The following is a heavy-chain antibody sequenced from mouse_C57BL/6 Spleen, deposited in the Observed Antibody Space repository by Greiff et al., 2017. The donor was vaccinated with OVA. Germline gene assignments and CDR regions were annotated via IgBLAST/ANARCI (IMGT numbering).Heavy chain of an antibody. CDR1: GYTFTSYW. J-gene: IGHJ3*01. Sequence: VKLQQPGAELVKPGASVKLSCKASGYTFTSYWMHWVKQRPGQGLEWIGMIHPNSGSTNYNEKFKSKATLTVDKSSSTAYMQLSSLTSEDSAVYYCARDSSYWFAYWGQGTLVTVSA. D-gene: IGHD1-1*01. CDR3: ARDSSYWFAY. V-gene: IGHV1-64*01. CDR2: IHPNSGST.